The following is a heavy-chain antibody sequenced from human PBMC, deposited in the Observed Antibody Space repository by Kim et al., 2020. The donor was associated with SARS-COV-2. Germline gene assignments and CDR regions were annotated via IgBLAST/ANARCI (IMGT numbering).Heavy chain of an antibody. CDR2: MHPNSGDT. CDR3: ARARAFDY. Sequence: ASVKVSCKASGYTFTTYDINWVRQATGQGLEWMGWMHPNSGDTGYAQKFQGRVTMTRNTSINTAYMELSDLRSDDTAIYYCARARAFDYWGQGILVTVSS. CDR1: GYTFTTYD. V-gene: IGHV1-8*02. J-gene: IGHJ4*02.